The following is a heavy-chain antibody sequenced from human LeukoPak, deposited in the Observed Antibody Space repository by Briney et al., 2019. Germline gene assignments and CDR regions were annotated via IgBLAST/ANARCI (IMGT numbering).Heavy chain of an antibody. CDR3: ARGPIAAAGIVRGFDY. CDR1: GGSFSSYY. Sequence: PSETLSLTCAVHGGSFSSYYWSWLRQPPGKGLEWIGEINHSGSTNYNPSLKSRVTISVDTSKNQFSLKLSFVTAADTAVYYCARGPIAAAGIVRGFDYWGQGTLVTVSS. D-gene: IGHD6-13*01. V-gene: IGHV4-34*01. CDR2: INHSGST. J-gene: IGHJ4*02.